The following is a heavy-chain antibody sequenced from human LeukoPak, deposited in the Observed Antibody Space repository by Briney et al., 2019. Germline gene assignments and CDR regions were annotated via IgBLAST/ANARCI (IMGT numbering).Heavy chain of an antibody. CDR2: IWYDGSNK. Sequence: GGSLRLSCAASGFTVSGYGMHWVRQAPGKGLEWVAVIWYDGSNKYYADSVKGRFTISRDNSKNTLYLQMNSLRAEDTAVYYCAREGDYGDYVFDYWGQGTLVTVSS. J-gene: IGHJ4*02. V-gene: IGHV3-33*01. D-gene: IGHD4-17*01. CDR1: GFTVSGYG. CDR3: AREGDYGDYVFDY.